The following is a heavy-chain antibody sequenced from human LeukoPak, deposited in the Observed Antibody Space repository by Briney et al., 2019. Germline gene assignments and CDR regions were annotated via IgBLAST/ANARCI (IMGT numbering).Heavy chain of an antibody. J-gene: IGHJ5*02. D-gene: IGHD2-15*01. V-gene: IGHV4-30-4*01. Sequence: PSQTLSLTCTVSGGSISSGDYYWSWIRQPPGKGLEWIGYIYYSGSTYYNPSLKSRVSISVDTSKNQFSLRLRSVTAADTAVYYCARVLSATRLWFDPWGQGTLVTVSS. CDR3: ARVLSATRLWFDP. CDR2: IYYSGST. CDR1: GGSISSGDYY.